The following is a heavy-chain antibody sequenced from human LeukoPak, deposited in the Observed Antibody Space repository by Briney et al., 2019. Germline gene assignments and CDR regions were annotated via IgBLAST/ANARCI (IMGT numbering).Heavy chain of an antibody. CDR3: ARDLMGIYSSSIYYYYYMDV. V-gene: IGHV1-18*01. Sequence: GASVKVSCKASGYTFTSYGITWVRQAPGQGLEWMGWISAYNGNTNYAQKLQGRVTMTTDTSTSTAYMELRSLRPDDTAVYYCARDLMGIYSSSIYYYYYMDVWGKGTTVTVSS. D-gene: IGHD6-6*01. J-gene: IGHJ6*03. CDR1: GYTFTSYG. CDR2: ISAYNGNT.